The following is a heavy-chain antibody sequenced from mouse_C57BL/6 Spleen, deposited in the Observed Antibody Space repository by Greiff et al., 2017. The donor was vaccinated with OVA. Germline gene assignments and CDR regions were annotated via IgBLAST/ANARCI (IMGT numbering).Heavy chain of an antibody. D-gene: IGHD2-2*01. CDR3: ARGGYGYYWFAY. Sequence: EVMLVESGGGLVKPGGSLTLSCAASGFTFSSYAMSWVRQTPEKRLEWVATISDGGSYTYYPDNVKGRFTISRDNAKNNLYLQMSHLKSEDTAMYYCARGGYGYYWFAYWGQGTLVTVSA. CDR2: ISDGGSYT. V-gene: IGHV5-4*03. J-gene: IGHJ3*01. CDR1: GFTFSSYA.